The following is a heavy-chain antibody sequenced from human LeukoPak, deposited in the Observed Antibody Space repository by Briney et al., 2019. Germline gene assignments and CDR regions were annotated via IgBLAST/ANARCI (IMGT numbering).Heavy chain of an antibody. CDR1: VDSFSNYY. D-gene: IGHD6-19*01. CDR3: ARGAGWYDAQYFQS. Sequence: SETLSLTCAVYVDSFSNYYWDWIRQSPGKGLEWIGSISYSGNTYDNPSLKSRVTVSIDTSKNQFSLRLRSVTAADTAVYYCARGAGWYDAQYFQSWGQGTLVIVSS. J-gene: IGHJ1*01. V-gene: IGHV4-39*07. CDR2: ISYSGNT.